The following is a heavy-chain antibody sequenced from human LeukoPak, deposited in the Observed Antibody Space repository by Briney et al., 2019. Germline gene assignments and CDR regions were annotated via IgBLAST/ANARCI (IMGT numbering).Heavy chain of an antibody. J-gene: IGHJ4*02. D-gene: IGHD1-26*01. CDR3: ARGTVKWDLLLSHDY. CDR1: GYTFTSYG. CDR2: ISAYNGNT. Sequence: GASVKVSCKASGYTFTSYGITWVRQAPGQGLEWTGWISAYNGNTNYAQRLQGRVTMTTDTSTSTAYMELRSLRSDDTAVYYCARGTVKWDLLLSHDYWGQGTLVTVSS. V-gene: IGHV1-18*01.